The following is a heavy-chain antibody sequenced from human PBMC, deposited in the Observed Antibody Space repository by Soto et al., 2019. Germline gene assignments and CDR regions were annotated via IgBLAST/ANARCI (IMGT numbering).Heavy chain of an antibody. CDR2: ISAYNGNT. Sequence: ASVKVSCKASGYTFTSYGISWVRQAPGQGLEWMGWISAYNGNTNYAQKLQGRVTMTTDTSTSTAYMELRSLRSDDTAVYYCARVVMTTVTNNWFDPWGQGIMVTVSS. CDR1: GYTFTSYG. V-gene: IGHV1-18*04. CDR3: ARVVMTTVTNNWFDP. J-gene: IGHJ5*02. D-gene: IGHD4-17*01.